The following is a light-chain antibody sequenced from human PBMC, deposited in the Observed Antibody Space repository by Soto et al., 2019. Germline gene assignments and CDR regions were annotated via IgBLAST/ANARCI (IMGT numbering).Light chain of an antibody. CDR3: CSSAPESTYV. V-gene: IGLV2-8*01. J-gene: IGLJ1*01. Sequence: QSALTQPPSASGSPGQSVTISCTGTSSDIGTHGYVSWYQQNPGKAPKLMLYEVNQRPSGVPDRFSGSKSGNTASLTVSGLQAEDEADYFCCSSAPESTYVFGTGTKVTVL. CDR1: SSDIGTHGY. CDR2: EVN.